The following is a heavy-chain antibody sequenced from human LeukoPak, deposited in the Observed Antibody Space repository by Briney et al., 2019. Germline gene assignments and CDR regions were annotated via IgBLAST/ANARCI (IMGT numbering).Heavy chain of an antibody. CDR3: ARGALPITIIVVALRGNWFDP. CDR2: IYPGDSDT. CDR1: GYSFTSYW. Sequence: GESLKISCKGSGYSFTSYWIGWVRQMPGKGLEWMGIIYPGDSDTRYSPSFQGQVTISADKSISTAYLQWSSLKASDTAMYYCARGALPITIIVVALRGNWFDPWGQGTLVTVSS. J-gene: IGHJ5*02. V-gene: IGHV5-51*01. D-gene: IGHD3-22*01.